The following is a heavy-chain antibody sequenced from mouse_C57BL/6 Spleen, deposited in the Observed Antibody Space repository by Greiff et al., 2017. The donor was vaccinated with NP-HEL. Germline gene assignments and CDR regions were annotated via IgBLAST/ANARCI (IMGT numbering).Heavy chain of an antibody. D-gene: IGHD2-5*01. CDR2: IYPGSGST. CDR1: GYTFTSYW. J-gene: IGHJ3*01. CDR3: ARAYYSNYVKWFAY. Sequence: QVQLKQPGAELVKPGASVKMSCKASGYTFTSYWITWVKQRPGQGLEWIGDIYPGSGSTNYNEKFKSKATLTVDTSSSTAYMQLSSLTSEDSAVYYCARAYYSNYVKWFAYWGQGTLVTVSA. V-gene: IGHV1-55*01.